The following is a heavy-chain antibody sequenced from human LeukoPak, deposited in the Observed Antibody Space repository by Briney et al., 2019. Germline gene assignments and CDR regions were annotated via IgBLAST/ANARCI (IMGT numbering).Heavy chain of an antibody. V-gene: IGHV3-23*01. CDR1: GFTFSSYA. CDR3: AKDSYYYDSSGYYSDY. J-gene: IGHJ4*02. D-gene: IGHD3-22*01. Sequence: SLRXSCXAXGFTFSSYAMSWVRQAPGKGLEWVSAISGSGGSTYYADSVKGRFTISRDNSKNTLYLQMNSLRAEDTAVYYCAKDSYYYDSSGYYSDYWGQGTLVTVSS. CDR2: ISGSGGST.